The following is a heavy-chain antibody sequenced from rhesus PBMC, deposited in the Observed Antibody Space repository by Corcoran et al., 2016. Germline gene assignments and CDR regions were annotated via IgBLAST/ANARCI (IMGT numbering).Heavy chain of an antibody. J-gene: IGHJ4*01. V-gene: IGHV4-80*01. D-gene: IGHD6-31*01. CDR1: GASISSYW. CDR3: ARKTSIAAAGSYFDY. CDR2: INGNSGST. Sequence: QVQLQESGPGLVKPSETLSLTCAVSGASISSYWWRWIRQPPGPGLEWIGEINGNSGSTYYNPSLKSRVTISKDASKNQFSLKLSSVTAADTAVYYCARKTSIAAAGSYFDYWGQGVLVTVSS.